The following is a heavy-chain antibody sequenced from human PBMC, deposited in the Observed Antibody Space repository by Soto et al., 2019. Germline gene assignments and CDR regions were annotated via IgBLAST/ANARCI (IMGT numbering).Heavy chain of an antibody. CDR3: ARHNCSRYSFSFHYYYYMDV. CDR1: GGSISSYY. CDR2: IYYSGST. Sequence: PSETLSLTCTVSGGSISSYYWSWLRQPPGKGLEWIGYIYYSGSTNYNPSLKSRVTISVDTSKNQFSLKLSSVTAADTAVYYCARHNCSRYSFSFHYYYYMDVWGKGTTVTVSS. V-gene: IGHV4-59*08. J-gene: IGHJ6*03. D-gene: IGHD3-3*01.